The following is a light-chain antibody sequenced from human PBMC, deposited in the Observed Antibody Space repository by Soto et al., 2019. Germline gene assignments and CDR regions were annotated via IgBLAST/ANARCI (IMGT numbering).Light chain of an antibody. Sequence: QSVLTQPASVSGSPGQSITISCTGTSSDIGGYDYVSWYQQHPGKAPKLMIYEVSNRPSGVSNRFSGSKSGNTASLTISWLQAEYEADYYCSSYTTSSTRVFGGGTKLTVL. J-gene: IGLJ2*01. CDR3: SSYTTSSTRV. V-gene: IGLV2-14*01. CDR2: EVS. CDR1: SSDIGGYDY.